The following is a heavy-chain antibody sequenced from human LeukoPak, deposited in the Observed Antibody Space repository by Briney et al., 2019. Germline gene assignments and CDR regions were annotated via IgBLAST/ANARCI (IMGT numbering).Heavy chain of an antibody. D-gene: IGHD4-17*01. CDR1: GGSISSSSYY. V-gene: IGHV4-39*01. CDR3: ASDDYGDYNFGY. CDR2: IYYSGST. J-gene: IGHJ4*02. Sequence: KTSETLSLTCTVSGGSISSSSYYWGWIRQPPGKGLEWIGSIYYSGSTYYNPSLKSRVTISVDTSKNQFSLKLSSVTAADTAVYYCASDDYGDYNFGYWDQGTLVTVSS.